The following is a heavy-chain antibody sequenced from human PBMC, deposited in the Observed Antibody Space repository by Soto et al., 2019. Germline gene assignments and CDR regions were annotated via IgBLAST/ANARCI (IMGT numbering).Heavy chain of an antibody. D-gene: IGHD5-18*01. CDR1: GGSISSGGYY. Sequence: QVQLQESGPGLVKPSQTLSLTCTVSGGSISSGGYYWSWIRQHPGKGLEWIGYIYYSGSTYYNPSLKSRVTIAVDTSKNQFSLKLSSVTAADTAVYYGARESIQLSRNHAFDIWGQGTMVTVSS. CDR3: ARESIQLSRNHAFDI. J-gene: IGHJ3*02. V-gene: IGHV4-31*03. CDR2: IYYSGST.